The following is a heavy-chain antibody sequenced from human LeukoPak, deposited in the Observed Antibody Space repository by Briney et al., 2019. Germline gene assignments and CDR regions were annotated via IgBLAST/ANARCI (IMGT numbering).Heavy chain of an antibody. Sequence: SETLSLTCTVSGGSISSYYWSWIRQPPGKGLEWIGYIYYSGSTNYNPSLKTRVTISVHTSKNQFSLKLSSVIAADTAVYYCARRCSSGWYDYWGQGTLVTVSS. CDR1: GGSISSYY. J-gene: IGHJ4*02. CDR2: IYYSGST. D-gene: IGHD6-19*01. CDR3: ARRCSSGWYDY. V-gene: IGHV4-59*08.